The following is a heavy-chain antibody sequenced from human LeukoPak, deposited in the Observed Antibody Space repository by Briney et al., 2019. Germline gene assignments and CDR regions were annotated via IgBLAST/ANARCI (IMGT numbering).Heavy chain of an antibody. Sequence: PGGSLRLSCAASGFTFSSYWMSWVRQAPGKGLEWIGSIYYSGSTYYNPSLKSRVTISVDTSKNQFSLKLSSVTAADTAVYYCARGRGSYGYYYYGMDVWGQGTTVTVSS. CDR3: ARGRGSYGYYYYGMDV. CDR1: GFTFSSYW. J-gene: IGHJ6*02. V-gene: IGHV4-39*07. D-gene: IGHD1-26*01. CDR2: IYYSGST.